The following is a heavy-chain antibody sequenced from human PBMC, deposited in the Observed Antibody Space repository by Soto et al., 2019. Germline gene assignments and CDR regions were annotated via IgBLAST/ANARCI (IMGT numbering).Heavy chain of an antibody. CDR3: AKDLLMTTFGGPIAHFDY. D-gene: IGHD3-16*02. CDR2: VSGSGDTT. J-gene: IGHJ4*02. CDR1: GFTFSIYA. Sequence: EELLLESGGGLVQPGGSLRLSCVTSGFTFSIYAMSWVRQAPGKGLEWVSGVSGSGDTTYYADSVKGRFTISRDNSKNTLFLQMNSLSAEDTAVYYCAKDLLMTTFGGPIAHFDYWGQGALVTVSS. V-gene: IGHV3-23*01.